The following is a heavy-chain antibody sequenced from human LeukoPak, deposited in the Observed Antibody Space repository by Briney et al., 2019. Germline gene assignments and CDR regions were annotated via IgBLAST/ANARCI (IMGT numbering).Heavy chain of an antibody. Sequence: PGGSLRLSCAASGFTFSSYEMNWVRQAPGKGLEWVSYISSSGGTTFYADSVKGRVTISRVQSTNSVYLQMNSLRADDTAVYYCAKVKAAGGGAFDIWGQGATVTVSS. CDR2: ISSSGGTT. CDR1: GFTFSSYE. J-gene: IGHJ3*02. V-gene: IGHV3-48*03. D-gene: IGHD1-14*01. CDR3: AKVKAAGGGAFDI.